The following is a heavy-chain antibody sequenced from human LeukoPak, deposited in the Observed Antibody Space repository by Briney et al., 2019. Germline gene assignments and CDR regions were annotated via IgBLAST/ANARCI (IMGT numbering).Heavy chain of an antibody. J-gene: IGHJ5*02. V-gene: IGHV4-39*01. Sequence: SETLSLTCTVSGGSISSSSYYWGWSRQPPGKGLEWIGRIYYSGSTYYNPSVKSRVTISVDTSKSQFSLKLSSVTAADTAVYYCARQAGWDYYDSSGYRYWFDPWGQGTLVTVSS. CDR1: GGSISSSSYY. CDR2: IYYSGST. CDR3: ARQAGWDYYDSSGYRYWFDP. D-gene: IGHD3-22*01.